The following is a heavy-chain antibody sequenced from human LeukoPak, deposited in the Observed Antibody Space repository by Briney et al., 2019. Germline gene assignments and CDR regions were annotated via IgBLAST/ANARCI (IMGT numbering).Heavy chain of an antibody. D-gene: IGHD6-19*01. Sequence: GGSLRLSCAASGFTFSDYYMSWIRQAPGKGLVWVSRINSDGSSTSYADSVKGRFTISRDNAKNTLYLQMNSLRAEDTAVYYCASLAVAGTPGDYWGQGTLVTVSS. J-gene: IGHJ4*02. CDR2: INSDGSST. V-gene: IGHV3-74*01. CDR1: GFTFSDYY. CDR3: ASLAVAGTPGDY.